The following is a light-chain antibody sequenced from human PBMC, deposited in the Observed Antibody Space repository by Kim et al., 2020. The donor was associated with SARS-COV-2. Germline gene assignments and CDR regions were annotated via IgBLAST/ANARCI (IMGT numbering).Light chain of an antibody. CDR2: DVS. J-gene: IGLJ2*01. CDR3: SSYTSSSTLDV. V-gene: IGLV2-14*03. CDR1: SSDVGGYNY. Sequence: QSITISCTGTSSDVGGYNYVSWYQQHPGKAPKLMIYDVSNRPSGVSNRFSGSKSGNTASLTISGLQAEDEADYYCSSYTSSSTLDVFGGGTKLTVL.